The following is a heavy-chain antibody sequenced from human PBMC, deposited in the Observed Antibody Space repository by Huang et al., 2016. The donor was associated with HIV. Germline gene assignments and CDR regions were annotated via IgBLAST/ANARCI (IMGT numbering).Heavy chain of an antibody. J-gene: IGHJ3*02. CDR3: ARADPQPWHSGNSDGFDI. CDR2: ISPHTGNT. CDR1: GYSFANYG. D-gene: IGHD1-26*01. V-gene: IGHV1-18*01. Sequence: QVQLVQSETNMKKPGASVKVSCKASGYSFANYGISWVRQAPGQGLEGMGWISPHTGNTNRANYLRGRITLTTDTSTSTAYMELRSLRSDDTAVYYCARADPQPWHSGNSDGFDIWGQGTMVTVSS.